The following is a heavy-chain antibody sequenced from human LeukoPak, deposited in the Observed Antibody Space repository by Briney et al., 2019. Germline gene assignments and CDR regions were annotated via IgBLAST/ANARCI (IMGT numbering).Heavy chain of an antibody. D-gene: IGHD1-26*01. Sequence: GGSLRLSCAASGFTVSSNYMSWVPQAPAKGLEWVSVIYSDDSTYYADSVKGRFTISRDNSKNTLYLQMNSLRAEDTAVYYCASPVAIVGATRAEYFQHWGQGTLVTVSS. CDR3: ASPVAIVGATRAEYFQH. J-gene: IGHJ1*01. V-gene: IGHV3-66*01. CDR1: GFTVSSNY. CDR2: IYSDDST.